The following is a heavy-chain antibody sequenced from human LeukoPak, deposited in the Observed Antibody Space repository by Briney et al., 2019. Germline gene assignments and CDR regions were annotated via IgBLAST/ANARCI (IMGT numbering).Heavy chain of an antibody. CDR1: GFTFSSYS. J-gene: IGHJ4*02. CDR3: AKAAGSSGWYYGDY. Sequence: GGSLRLSCAASGFTFSSYSMNWVRQAPGKGLEWVAVISYDGSNKYYADSVKGRFTISRDNSKNTLYLQMNSLRAEDTAVYNCAKAAGSSGWYYGDYWGQGTLVTVSS. V-gene: IGHV3-30*04. D-gene: IGHD6-19*01. CDR2: ISYDGSNK.